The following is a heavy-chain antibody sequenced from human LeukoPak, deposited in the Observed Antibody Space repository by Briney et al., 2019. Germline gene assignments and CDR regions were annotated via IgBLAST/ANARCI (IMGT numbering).Heavy chain of an antibody. CDR2: ISYDGSNK. CDR1: GFTFSNYA. D-gene: IGHD1-14*01. J-gene: IGHJ4*02. V-gene: IGHV3-30-3*01. CDR3: ARGGIPKEPFD. Sequence: GRSLRLSCAASGFTFSNYAMHWVRQAPGKGLEWVAVISYDGSNKYYADSVKGRFTISRDNSKNTLYLQMNSLRVEDTAVYYCARGGIPKEPFDWGQGTLVTVSS.